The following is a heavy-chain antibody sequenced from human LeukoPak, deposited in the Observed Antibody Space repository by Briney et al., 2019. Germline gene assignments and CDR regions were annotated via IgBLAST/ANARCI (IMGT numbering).Heavy chain of an antibody. V-gene: IGHV4-39*01. CDR2: IYYSGST. CDR1: GGSISSSSYY. D-gene: IGHD3-10*01. J-gene: IGHJ4*02. Sequence: SETLSLTCTVSGGSISSSSYYWGWIRQPPGKGLEWIGSIYYSGSTYYNPSLKSRVTISVGTSKNQFSLKLSSVTASDTAVYYCARQGWFGELLSPLDYWGQGTLVTVSS. CDR3: ARQGWFGELLSPLDY.